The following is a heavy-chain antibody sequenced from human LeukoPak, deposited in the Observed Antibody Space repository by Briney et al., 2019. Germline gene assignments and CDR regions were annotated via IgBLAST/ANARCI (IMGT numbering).Heavy chain of an antibody. D-gene: IGHD2-15*01. V-gene: IGHV1-69*05. Sequence: ASAKVSCKASGGTFSSYAISWVRQAPGQGLEWMGRIIPIFGTANYAQKFQGRVAITTDESTSTAYMELSSLRSEDTAVYYCATQRRCSGGSCYAFDYWGQGTLVTVSS. CDR3: ATQRRCSGGSCYAFDY. CDR1: GGTFSSYA. J-gene: IGHJ4*02. CDR2: IIPIFGTA.